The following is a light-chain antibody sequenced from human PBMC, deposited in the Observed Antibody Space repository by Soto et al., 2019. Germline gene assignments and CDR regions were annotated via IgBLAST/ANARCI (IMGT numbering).Light chain of an antibody. CDR2: AAS. CDR3: QKYDSPPRT. CDR1: QGIGNF. Sequence: DIQMTQSPSSLSASVGDRVTISCRASQGIGNFLAWYQQKPGTVPKLLIYAASILQSEVPSRFSGSGSGTDFALTISSLQPEDVATYYCQKYDSPPRTFGQGTKVEL. V-gene: IGKV1-27*01. J-gene: IGKJ1*01.